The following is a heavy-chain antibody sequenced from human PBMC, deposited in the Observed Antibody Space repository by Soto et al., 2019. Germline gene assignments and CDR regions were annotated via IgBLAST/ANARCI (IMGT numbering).Heavy chain of an antibody. CDR2: ISYSGST. V-gene: IGHV4-30-4*01. CDR3: ATMGTQATGLYFFDY. J-gene: IGHJ4*02. CDR1: GGSISSGNYY. Sequence: QVQLQESGPGLVKPSQTLSLTCTVSGGSISSGNYYWSWIRQPPGKGLEWIGFISYSGSTYYSTSLQSLVTISVDTSKSQFSLNLSFVTAADTAVYYCATMGTQATGLYFFDYWGQGSLVTVSS. D-gene: IGHD1-1*01.